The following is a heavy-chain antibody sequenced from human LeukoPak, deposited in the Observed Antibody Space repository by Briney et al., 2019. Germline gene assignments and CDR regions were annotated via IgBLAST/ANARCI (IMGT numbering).Heavy chain of an antibody. CDR3: AKDPPMYSGSYFDY. Sequence: GGSLRLSCAAAGFTFSSYGMHWVRQAPGKGLEGVAFIRYDGSNKYYADSVKGRFTISRDNSKNTLYLQMNSLRAEDTAVYYCAKDPPMYSGSYFDYWGQGTLVTVSS. CDR1: GFTFSSYG. D-gene: IGHD1-26*01. J-gene: IGHJ4*02. CDR2: IRYDGSNK. V-gene: IGHV3-30*02.